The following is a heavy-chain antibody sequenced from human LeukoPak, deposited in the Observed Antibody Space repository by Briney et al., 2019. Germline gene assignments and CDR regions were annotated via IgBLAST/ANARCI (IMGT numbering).Heavy chain of an antibody. CDR2: ISSGGRTI. V-gene: IGHV3-11*04. D-gene: IGHD5-24*01. J-gene: IGHJ4*02. Sequence: GGSLRLSCAASGFTFSDYYMSWIRQAPGKGLEWVSYISSGGRTIYYADSVKGRFTMSRDNAKNMLYLQMHSLRAKDTAVYYCVTSGDGHYYFDFWGQGTLVTVSS. CDR1: GFTFSDYY. CDR3: VTSGDGHYYFDF.